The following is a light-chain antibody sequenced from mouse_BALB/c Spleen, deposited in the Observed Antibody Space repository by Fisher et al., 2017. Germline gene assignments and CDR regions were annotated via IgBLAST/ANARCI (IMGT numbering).Light chain of an antibody. CDR2: DTS. J-gene: IGKJ5*01. Sequence: IVITQTPAIMSASLGERVTMTCTASSSVSYMYWYQQKPGSSPRLLIYDTSNLASGVPVRFSGSGSGTSYSLTISSMEAEDAATYYCHQRSSYPWTFGAGTKLELK. CDR3: HQRSSYPWT. CDR1: SSVSY. V-gene: IGKV4-55*01.